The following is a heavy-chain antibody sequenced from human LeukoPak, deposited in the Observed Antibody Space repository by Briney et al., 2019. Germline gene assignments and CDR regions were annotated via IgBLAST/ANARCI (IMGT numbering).Heavy chain of an antibody. CDR3: ARRYYDILTGYYSIDY. CDR1: GGSISSSNW. CDR2: IYHSGST. D-gene: IGHD3-9*01. J-gene: IGHJ4*02. V-gene: IGHV4-4*02. Sequence: PSETLSLTCAVSGGSISSSNWWSWVRRPPGKGLEWIGEIYHSGSTNYNPSLKSRVIISVDKSKNQFSLKLSSVTAADTAVYYCARRYYDILTGYYSIDYWGQGTLVTVSS.